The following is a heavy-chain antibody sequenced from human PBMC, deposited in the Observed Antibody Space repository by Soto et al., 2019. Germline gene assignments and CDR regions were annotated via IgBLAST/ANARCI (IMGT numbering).Heavy chain of an antibody. Sequence: EVQLVESGGGLVQPGRSLRLSCAASGFTCDDYAMHWVRQAPGKGLEWVSGISWNSGSIGYADSVKGRFTISRDNAKNSLYLQMNSLRAEETALYYCAKDAVAGYYYYGMDVWGQGTTVTVSS. D-gene: IGHD6-19*01. CDR1: GFTCDDYA. V-gene: IGHV3-9*01. CDR2: ISWNSGSI. CDR3: AKDAVAGYYYYGMDV. J-gene: IGHJ6*02.